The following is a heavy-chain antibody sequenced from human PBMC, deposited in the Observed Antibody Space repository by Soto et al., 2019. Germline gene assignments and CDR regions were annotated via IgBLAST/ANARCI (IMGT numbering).Heavy chain of an antibody. CDR2: ISSSSSVI. CDR3: ATSPRDYYYYGMDV. CDR1: GFTFSSYS. Sequence: VGSLRLSCAASGFTFSSYSMNWVRQAPGKGLEWVSYISSSSSVIYYADSVKGRFTISRDNAKNSLYLQMNSLRDEDRAVYYCATSPRDYYYYGMDVWGQGTTVTVSS. J-gene: IGHJ6*02. V-gene: IGHV3-48*02.